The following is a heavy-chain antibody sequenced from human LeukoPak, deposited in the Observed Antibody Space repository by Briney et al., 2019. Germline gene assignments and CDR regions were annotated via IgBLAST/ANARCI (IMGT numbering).Heavy chain of an antibody. CDR2: ISYDGSAE. D-gene: IGHD6-13*01. CDR1: GFTFSNYG. Sequence: GGSLRLSCAASGFTFSNYGMHWVRQAPGKGLEWVAVISYDGSAEYYADSVKGRFAIYRDNSRNMLYLQMNSLRPEDTAVYYCAKELTRGSGWYEDYWGQGTLVTVSS. CDR3: AKELTRGSGWYEDY. V-gene: IGHV3-30*18. J-gene: IGHJ4*02.